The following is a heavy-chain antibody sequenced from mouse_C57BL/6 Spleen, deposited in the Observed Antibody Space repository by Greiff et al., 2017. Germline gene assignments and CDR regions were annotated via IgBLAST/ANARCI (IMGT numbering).Heavy chain of an antibody. CDR1: GYTFTSYW. CDR2: IHPNSGST. D-gene: IGHD1-1*02. Sequence: QVQLQQSGAELVKPGASVKLSCKASGYTFTSYWMNWVKQRPGQGLEWIGMIHPNSGSTKYNEKFKSKATLTVDKSSSPAYMQLSSLTSEDSAVYYCARTGGLISYYFDYWGQGTTLTVSS. V-gene: IGHV1-64*01. J-gene: IGHJ2*01. CDR3: ARTGGLISYYFDY.